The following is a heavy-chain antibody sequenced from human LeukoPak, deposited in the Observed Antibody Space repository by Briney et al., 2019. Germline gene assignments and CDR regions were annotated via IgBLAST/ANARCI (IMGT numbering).Heavy chain of an antibody. Sequence: AGGPLRLSCAASGFIFNNAWMSWVRQAPGKGLEWVGRIKSKTNGGTAEYAAPVKGRFTISRDDSENTLYLQMSSLKTEDTAVYYCTTYSSTYYYSGDWGQGTLVTVSS. J-gene: IGHJ4*02. CDR3: TTYSSTYYYSGD. V-gene: IGHV3-15*01. D-gene: IGHD6-19*01. CDR2: IKSKTNGGTA. CDR1: GFIFNNAW.